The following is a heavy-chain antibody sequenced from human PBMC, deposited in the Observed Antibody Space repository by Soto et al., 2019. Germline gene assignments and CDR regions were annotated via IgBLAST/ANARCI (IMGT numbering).Heavy chain of an antibody. D-gene: IGHD6-19*01. CDR2: INPSGGNT. J-gene: IGHJ4*02. CDR1: GYTFTNYY. Sequence: QVQLVHSGAEVKKPGASVKVSCKASGYTFTNYYIHWVRQAPGQGLEWLGVINPSGGNTNYAQEFQGGVTMARDTSTSTIYMPLSGLTSEDTAVYFWARLDGSSWYTDFWGQGALVTVTA. V-gene: IGHV1-46*01. CDR3: ARLDGSSWYTDF.